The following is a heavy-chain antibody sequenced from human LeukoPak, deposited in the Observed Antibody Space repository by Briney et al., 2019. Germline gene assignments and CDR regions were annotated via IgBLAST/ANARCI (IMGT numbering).Heavy chain of an antibody. CDR1: GYTFTGYY. CDR2: INPNSGGT. CDR3: ARVTGDYVVFDY. Sequence: ASVTVSCKASGYTFTGYYMHWLRQAPGQGLEWMGWINPNSGGTNYAQKFQGRVTMTRDTSISTAYMELSRLRSDDTAVYYCARVTGDYVVFDYWGQGALVTVSS. J-gene: IGHJ4*02. D-gene: IGHD4-17*01. V-gene: IGHV1-2*02.